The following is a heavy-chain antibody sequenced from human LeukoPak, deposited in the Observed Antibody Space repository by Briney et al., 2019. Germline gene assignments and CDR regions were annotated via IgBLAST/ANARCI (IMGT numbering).Heavy chain of an antibody. V-gene: IGHV3-33*01. Sequence: PGGSLRLSCAASGFTFSSYGMHWVGQAPGKGLEWVAVIWYDGSNKYYADSVKGRFTISRDNSKNTLYLQMNSLRAEDTAVYYCARDPGRTDFDYWGQGTLVTVSS. D-gene: IGHD4-17*01. CDR3: ARDPGRTDFDY. J-gene: IGHJ4*02. CDR2: IWYDGSNK. CDR1: GFTFSSYG.